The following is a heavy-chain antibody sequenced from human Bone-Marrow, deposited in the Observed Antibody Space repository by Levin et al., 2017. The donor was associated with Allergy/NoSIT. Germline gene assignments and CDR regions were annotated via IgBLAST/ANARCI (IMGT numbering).Heavy chain of an antibody. CDR1: GFTFGYAW. CDR2: IKGKTDGGTT. V-gene: IGHV3-15*01. Sequence: GGSLRLSCVASGFTFGYAWMNWVRQAPGKGLQWVGRIKGKTDGGTTDYAAPVKGRFTISRDDSKKTLYLQMNSLKTEDTAIYYCTTRSHWGQGTLVTVFS. J-gene: IGHJ4*02. CDR3: TTRSH.